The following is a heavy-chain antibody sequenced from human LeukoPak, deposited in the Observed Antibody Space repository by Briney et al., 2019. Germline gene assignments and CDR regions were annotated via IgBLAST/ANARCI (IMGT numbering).Heavy chain of an antibody. V-gene: IGHV1-69*06. D-gene: IGHD3-22*01. CDR1: GGTFSSYA. J-gene: IGHJ4*02. CDR2: IIPIFGTA. CDR3: ARERGWGYDSSGYSDY. Sequence: SVKVSCKASGGTFSSYAISWVRQAPGQGLEWMGGIIPIFGTANYAQKFQGRVKITADKSTTTAFMELSSLRSEDSAVYHCARERGWGYDSSGYSDYWGQGTLVTVSS.